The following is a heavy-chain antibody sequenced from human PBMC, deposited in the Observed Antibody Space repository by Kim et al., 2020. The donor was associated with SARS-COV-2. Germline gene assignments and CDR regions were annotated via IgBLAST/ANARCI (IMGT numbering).Heavy chain of an antibody. J-gene: IGHJ4*02. D-gene: IGHD4-17*01. Sequence: TLSLTCTVSGGSISSGGYYWSWIRQHPGKGLEWIGYIYYSGSTYYNPSLKSRVTISVDTSKNQFSLKLSSVTAADTAVYYCARENGAQGQFDYWGQGTLVTVSS. CDR1: GGSISSGGYY. CDR2: IYYSGST. V-gene: IGHV4-31*03. CDR3: ARENGAQGQFDY.